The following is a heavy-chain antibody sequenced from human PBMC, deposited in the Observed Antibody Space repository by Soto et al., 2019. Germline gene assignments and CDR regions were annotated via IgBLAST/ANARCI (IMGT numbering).Heavy chain of an antibody. CDR3: ARPTYYYDSSGTTAY. J-gene: IGHJ4*02. CDR2: INPDGSEK. D-gene: IGHD3-22*01. Sequence: GGSLRLSCAASGFSFSNVWMTWVRQAPGKGLECLACINPDGSEKYYVGSVKGRFTVSRDNAKNSLYLQMNSLRAEDTAVYYCARPTYYYDSSGTTAYWGQGTLVTVSS. CDR1: GFSFSNVW. V-gene: IGHV3-7*01.